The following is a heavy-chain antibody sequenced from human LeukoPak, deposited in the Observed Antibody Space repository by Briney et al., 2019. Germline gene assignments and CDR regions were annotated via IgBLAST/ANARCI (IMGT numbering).Heavy chain of an antibody. CDR2: INPSGGST. CDR1: GYTFTSYY. CDR3: ARADISSGYLLYYYYGMDV. J-gene: IGHJ6*02. Sequence: ASVKVSCKASGYTFTSYYMHWVRQAPGQGLEWMGIINPSGGSTSYAQKFQGRVTMTRDTSTSTVYMELSSLRSEDTAVYYCARADISSGYLLYYYYGMDVWGQGTTVTVSS. D-gene: IGHD3-22*01. V-gene: IGHV1-46*01.